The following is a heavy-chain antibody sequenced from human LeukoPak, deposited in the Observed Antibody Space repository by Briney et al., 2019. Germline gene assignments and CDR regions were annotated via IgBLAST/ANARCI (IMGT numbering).Heavy chain of an antibody. CDR1: GFNVNNAW. Sequence: PGGSLRLSCAASGFNVNNAWMSWVRQAPGKGLEWVGRIRSKIDGGATDYAAPVKGRFTISRDDSKSIAYLQMNSLKTEDTAVYYCTRDRGYSYGHNDYWGQGTLVTVSS. J-gene: IGHJ4*02. CDR3: TRDRGYSYGHNDY. D-gene: IGHD5-18*01. V-gene: IGHV3-15*07. CDR2: IRSKIDGGAT.